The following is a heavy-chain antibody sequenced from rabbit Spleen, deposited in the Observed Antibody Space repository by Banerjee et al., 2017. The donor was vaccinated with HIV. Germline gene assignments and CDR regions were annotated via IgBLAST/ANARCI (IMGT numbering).Heavy chain of an antibody. V-gene: IGHV1S40*01. CDR2: MVTGKT. CDR1: GFSFSSGYD. D-gene: IGHD4-2*01. Sequence: QSLEESGGDLVKPGASLTLTCAASGFSFSSGYDMCWVRQAPGKGLEWIGCMVTGKTVYATWAKGRFTISRASSTTVFLQMTSLTAADTATYFCARGPYGGSGIPSYFSLWGPGTLVTVS. J-gene: IGHJ4*01. CDR3: ARGPYGGSGIPSYFSL.